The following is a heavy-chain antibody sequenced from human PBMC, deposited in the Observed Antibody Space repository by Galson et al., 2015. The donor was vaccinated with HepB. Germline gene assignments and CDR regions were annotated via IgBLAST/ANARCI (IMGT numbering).Heavy chain of an antibody. CDR2: ISYDGSNK. CDR3: ARDRNSLDY. J-gene: IGHJ4*02. D-gene: IGHD4-23*01. V-gene: IGHV3-30-3*01. Sequence: SLRLSCAASGFTFSSYAMHWVRQAPGKGLEWVAVISYDGSNKYYADSVKGRFTISRDNSKNTLYLQMNSLRAENTAVYYCARDRNSLDYWGQGTLVTVSS. CDR1: GFTFSSYA.